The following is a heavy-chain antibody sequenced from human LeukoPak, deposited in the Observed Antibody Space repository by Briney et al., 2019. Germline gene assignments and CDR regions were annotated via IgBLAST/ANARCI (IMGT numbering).Heavy chain of an antibody. Sequence: GGSLRLSCAAFGFSLSPYAMHWVRQAPGKGLEWVAVSWSHTNNNNYVDSVKGRFTISRDNFKNMLYLQMNSLRAEDTAVYYCASLHAVGGGKEGGVDVWGLGTTVIISS. CDR2: SWSHTNNN. D-gene: IGHD4-23*01. CDR3: ASLHAVGGGKEGGVDV. CDR1: GFSLSPYA. J-gene: IGHJ6*02. V-gene: IGHV3-33*01.